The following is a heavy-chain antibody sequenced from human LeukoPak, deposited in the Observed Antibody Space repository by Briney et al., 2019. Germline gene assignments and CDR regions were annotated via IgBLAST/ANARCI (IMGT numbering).Heavy chain of an antibody. J-gene: IGHJ4*02. V-gene: IGHV3-74*01. CDR2: INSDGSST. D-gene: IGHD2-2*01. CDR1: GFTFSSYW. CDR3: ASGLRVVPAANGY. Sequence: GGSLRLSCAASGFTFSSYWMHWVRQAPGKGLVWVSRINSDGSSTSYADSVKGRFTISRDNAKNTLYLQMNSLGAEDTAVYCCASGLRVVPAANGYWGQGTLVTVSS.